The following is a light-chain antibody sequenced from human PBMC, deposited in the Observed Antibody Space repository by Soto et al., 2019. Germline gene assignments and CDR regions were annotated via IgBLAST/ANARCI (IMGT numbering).Light chain of an antibody. J-gene: IGKJ1*01. CDR1: QSVRSS. V-gene: IGKV3-11*01. CDR3: QQRSNWPGT. Sequence: EIVLTQSPATLSLSPGERATLSCRASQSVRSSLAWYQQQPGQAPRLLIFDASNRATGIPPRFSGSGSGTDCTLTINSLAPEDFVVYYCQQRSNWPGTFGQGTKVEIK. CDR2: DAS.